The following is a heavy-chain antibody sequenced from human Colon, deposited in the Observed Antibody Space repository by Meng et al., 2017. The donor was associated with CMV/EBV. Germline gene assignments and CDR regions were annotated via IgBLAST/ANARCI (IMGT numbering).Heavy chain of an antibody. D-gene: IGHD5-18*01. CDR1: GFTFSSYS. J-gene: IGHJ4*02. CDR2: ISSSSTI. Sequence: GGSLRLSCAASGFTFSSYSMNWVRQAPGKGLEWVSYISSSSTIYYADSVKGRFTISRDNAKNSLYLQMNSLRAEDTALYYCAKVGYSYDNFDYWGQGTLVTVSS. V-gene: IGHV3-48*04. CDR3: AKVGYSYDNFDY.